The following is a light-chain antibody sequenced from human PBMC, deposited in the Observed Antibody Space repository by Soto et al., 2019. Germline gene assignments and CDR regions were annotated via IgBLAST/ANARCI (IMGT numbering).Light chain of an antibody. CDR1: QSVSNW. J-gene: IGKJ2*01. Sequence: DIQMTQSPSTLSASVGDRVTITCRASQSVSNWLAWYHQKPGKAPNLLIYDASRLQSGIPSRFSGSGSGTEFTLTISSLQPDDFAVYYCHQYSTCPYTFGHGTRVDIK. CDR3: HQYSTCPYT. CDR2: DAS. V-gene: IGKV1-5*01.